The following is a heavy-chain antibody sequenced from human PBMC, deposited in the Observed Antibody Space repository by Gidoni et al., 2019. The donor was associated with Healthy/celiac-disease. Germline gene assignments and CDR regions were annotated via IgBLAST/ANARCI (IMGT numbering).Heavy chain of an antibody. J-gene: IGHJ4*02. CDR2: IYYSGRT. CDR1: GGSISSSSYY. Sequence: QLQLQESGPGLVKPSETLSLTCTVSGGSISSSSYYWGWIRQPPGKGLEWIGRIYYSGRTYYNPSLKSRVTISVDTSKNQFSLKLSSVTAADTAVYYCARHVVNLEWLSPHHFDYWGQGTLVTVSS. D-gene: IGHD3-3*01. V-gene: IGHV4-39*01. CDR3: ARHVVNLEWLSPHHFDY.